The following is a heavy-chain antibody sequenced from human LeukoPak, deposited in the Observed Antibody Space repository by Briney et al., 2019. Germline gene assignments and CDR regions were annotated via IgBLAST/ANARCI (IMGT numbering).Heavy chain of an antibody. CDR3: ARVGGDYRNY. J-gene: IGHJ4*02. CDR2: ISSSSSYI. D-gene: IGHD4-11*01. V-gene: IGHV3-21*04. CDR1: GFTFSSYS. Sequence: GGSLRLSCAASGFTFSSYSMNWVRQAPGKGLEWVSSISSSSSYIYYADSVKGRFTISRDNSKNTLYLQMNSLRAEDTAVYYCARVGGDYRNYWGQGTLVTVSS.